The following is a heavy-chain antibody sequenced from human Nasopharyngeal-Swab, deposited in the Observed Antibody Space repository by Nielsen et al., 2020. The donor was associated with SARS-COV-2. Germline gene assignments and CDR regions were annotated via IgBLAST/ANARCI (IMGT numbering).Heavy chain of an antibody. J-gene: IGHJ5*02. CDR1: GYSFTSYW. CDR3: ARVFVVVPAAIGLSGWFDP. CDR2: IYPGDSDT. Sequence: GGSLRLSCKGSGYSFTSYWIGWVRQMPGKGLEWMGIIYPGDSDTRYSPSFQGQVTISADKSTSTAYLQWSSLKASDTAMYYCARVFVVVPAAIGLSGWFDPWGQGTLVTVSS. D-gene: IGHD2-2*01. V-gene: IGHV5-51*01.